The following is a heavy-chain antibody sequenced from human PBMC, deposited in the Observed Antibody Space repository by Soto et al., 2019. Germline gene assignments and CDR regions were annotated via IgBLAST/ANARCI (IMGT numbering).Heavy chain of an antibody. CDR2: ISAYNGNT. D-gene: IGHD3-22*01. CDR3: ARDPRARSSSSGYYYFDY. J-gene: IGHJ4*02. CDR1: GYTFTSYG. V-gene: IGHV1-18*01. Sequence: QVQLVQSGAEVKKPGASVKVSCKASGYTFTSYGISWVRQAPGQGLEWMGWISAYNGNTNYAQKLQGRATMTTDTSTSTAEMELRSLRSDDTAVYYWARDPRARSSSSGYYYFDYWGQGPLVTVSS.